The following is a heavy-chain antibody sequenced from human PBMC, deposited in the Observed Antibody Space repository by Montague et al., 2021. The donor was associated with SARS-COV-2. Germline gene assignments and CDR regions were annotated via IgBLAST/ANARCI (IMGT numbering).Heavy chain of an antibody. CDR3: ARGPLGMGAFDI. J-gene: IGHJ3*02. Sequence: SDTLSLTCTVSGGSISSYYWSWIRQPAGKGLEWIGLIYTSGSTNYNPSLKSRVTMSLDTSKNQFSLKLRSVTAADTAVYYCARGPLGMGAFDIWGQGTMVTVSS. D-gene: IGHD1-14*01. CDR2: IYTSGST. CDR1: GGSISSYY. V-gene: IGHV4-4*07.